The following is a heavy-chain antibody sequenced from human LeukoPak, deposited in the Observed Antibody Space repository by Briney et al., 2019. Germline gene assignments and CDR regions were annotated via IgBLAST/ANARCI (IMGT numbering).Heavy chain of an antibody. Sequence: GGSLRLSCAASGFTFSDYSMNWVRQAPGKGLEWVSYVSSTTTYYADSVEGRFTTSRDNAKNSLYLQMNSLRDEDTAVYYCARDRGAEAGRGFDYWGQGTLVTVSS. CDR1: GFTFSDYS. V-gene: IGHV3-48*02. J-gene: IGHJ4*02. CDR2: VSSTTT. CDR3: ARDRGAEAGRGFDY. D-gene: IGHD3-10*01.